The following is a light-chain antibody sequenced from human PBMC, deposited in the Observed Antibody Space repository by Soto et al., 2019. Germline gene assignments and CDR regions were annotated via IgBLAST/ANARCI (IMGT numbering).Light chain of an antibody. Sequence: IVLTQSPATLSLSPGERATLSCRASQSVSSYLAWYQQKPGQAPRLLIYDASNRATGIPARFSGSGSGTDFTLTIGSLEPEDSAVYYCQQRSSWPLTFGGGTKV. J-gene: IGKJ4*01. V-gene: IGKV3-11*01. CDR1: QSVSSY. CDR2: DAS. CDR3: QQRSSWPLT.